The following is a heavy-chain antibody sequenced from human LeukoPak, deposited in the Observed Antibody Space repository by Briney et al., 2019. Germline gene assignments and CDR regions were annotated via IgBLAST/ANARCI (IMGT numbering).Heavy chain of an antibody. J-gene: IGHJ4*02. V-gene: IGHV3-7*01. Sequence: GGSLRLSCAASGFIFSNYWTTWVRQAPGKGLEWVANIKPVGTEKYYVDSVKGRLTISRDKARNSVYLQMNSLRAEDTAVYYCARGRGIDYWGQGTLVTVFS. D-gene: IGHD3-10*01. CDR3: ARGRGIDY. CDR2: IKPVGTEK. CDR1: GFIFSNYW.